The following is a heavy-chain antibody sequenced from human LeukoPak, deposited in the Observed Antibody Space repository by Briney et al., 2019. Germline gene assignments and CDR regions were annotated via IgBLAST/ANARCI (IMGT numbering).Heavy chain of an antibody. J-gene: IGHJ5*02. CDR3: ARAYYGSGSYQGDWFDP. V-gene: IGHV3-74*01. Sequence: GGSLRLSCAASGFIFSSYWMHWVRQAPGKGLVWVSRINSDESSTNYADSVKGRFTISRDNAKNTLYLQMNSLRAEDTAVYYCARAYYGSGSYQGDWFDPWGQGTLVTVSS. CDR2: INSDESST. D-gene: IGHD3-10*01. CDR1: GFIFSSYW.